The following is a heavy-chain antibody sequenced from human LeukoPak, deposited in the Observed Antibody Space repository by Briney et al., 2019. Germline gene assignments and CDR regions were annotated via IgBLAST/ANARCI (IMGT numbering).Heavy chain of an antibody. Sequence: ASVKVSCKASGYTFTSYYMHWVRQAPGQGREWMGIINPSGGSTSYAQKFQGRVTMTRDTSTSTVYMELSSLRSEDTAVYYCARHLLGYYDSSGYTETDYWGQGTLVTVSS. CDR1: GYTFTSYY. V-gene: IGHV1-46*01. CDR3: ARHLLGYYDSSGYTETDY. D-gene: IGHD3-22*01. J-gene: IGHJ4*02. CDR2: INPSGGST.